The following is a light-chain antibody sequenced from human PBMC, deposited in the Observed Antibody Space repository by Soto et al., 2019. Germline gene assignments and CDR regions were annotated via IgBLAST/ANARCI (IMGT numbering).Light chain of an antibody. CDR2: VNSYGSH. Sequence: QLVLTQSPSASASLGASVKLTCTLSSGHSNYAIAWHQQQAEKGPRYLMKVNSYGSHSKGDGIPDRFSGSSSGAERYLTIASLQSEDEADYYCQTWGTGSDVFGAGTKVTVL. CDR3: QTWGTGSDV. V-gene: IGLV4-69*01. CDR1: SGHSNYA. J-gene: IGLJ1*01.